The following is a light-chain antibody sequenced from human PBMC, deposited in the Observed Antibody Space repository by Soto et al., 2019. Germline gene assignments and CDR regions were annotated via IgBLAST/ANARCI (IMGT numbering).Light chain of an antibody. CDR3: GTWDSSLSAWV. Sequence: QSVLTQPPSVSAAPGQKVTISCSGSSSNIGNNYVSWYQQLPGTAPKLLICENIKRPSGIPDRFSGSKSGTSATLGITGLQTGDEADYYCGTWDSSLSAWVFGGGTKLTVL. CDR1: SSNIGNNY. CDR2: ENI. J-gene: IGLJ3*02. V-gene: IGLV1-51*02.